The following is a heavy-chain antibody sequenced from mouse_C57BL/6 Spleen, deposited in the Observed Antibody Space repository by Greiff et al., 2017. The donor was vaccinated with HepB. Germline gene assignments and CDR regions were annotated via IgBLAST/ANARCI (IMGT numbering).Heavy chain of an antibody. CDR2: IHPNSGST. V-gene: IGHV1-64*01. J-gene: IGHJ1*03. CDR1: GYTFTSYW. D-gene: IGHD1-1*01. CDR3: ATLYYYGSSHWYFDV. Sequence: QVQLKQPGAELVKPGASVKLSCKASGYTFTSYWMHWVKQRPGQGLEWIGMIHPNSGSTNYNEKFKSKATLTVDKSYSTAYMQLSSLTSEDSAVYDCATLYYYGSSHWYFDVWGTGTTVTVSS.